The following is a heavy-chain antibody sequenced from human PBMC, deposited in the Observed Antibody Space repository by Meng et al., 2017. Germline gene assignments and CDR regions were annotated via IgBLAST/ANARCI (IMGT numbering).Heavy chain of an antibody. CDR1: GYTFTSYA. V-gene: IGHV1-2*02. CDR3: ARSYCSSTSCYGMDV. CDR2: INPNSGGT. J-gene: IGHJ6*02. Sequence: ASVKVSCKASGYTFTSYAMHWVRQAPGQRLEWMGWINPNSGGTNYAQKFQGRVTMTRDTSISTAYMELSRLRSDDTAVYYCARSYCSSTSCYGMDVWGQGTTVTVSS. D-gene: IGHD2-2*01.